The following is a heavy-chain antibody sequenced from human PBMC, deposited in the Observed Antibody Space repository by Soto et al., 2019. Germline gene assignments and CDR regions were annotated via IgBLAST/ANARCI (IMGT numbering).Heavy chain of an antibody. Sequence: QVQLVQSGAEVKKPGSSVKVSCKASGGTFSSYAISWVRQAPGQGLEWMGGIIPIFGTANYAQKFQGRVTITADESTSKAYMELSSLRSEDTAVYYCARATGCTDGVCYRNYDYGMDVWGQGTTVTVSS. J-gene: IGHJ6*02. V-gene: IGHV1-69*01. CDR2: IIPIFGTA. D-gene: IGHD2-8*01. CDR1: GGTFSSYA. CDR3: ARATGCTDGVCYRNYDYGMDV.